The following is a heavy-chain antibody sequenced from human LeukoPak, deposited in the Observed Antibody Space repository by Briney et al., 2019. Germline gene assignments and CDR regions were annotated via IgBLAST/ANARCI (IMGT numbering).Heavy chain of an antibody. D-gene: IGHD3-22*01. CDR1: GLTFSRYA. CDR2: VSTSGGST. Sequence: GGSLRLSCAASGLTFSRYAMSWVRQAPGKWLEWVSGVSTSGGSTYYADSVKGRFTISRDNSKNTLHLQMNSLRAEDTAIYYCAKQAYDSPRTDFDYWGQGTLVTVSS. V-gene: IGHV3-23*01. J-gene: IGHJ4*02. CDR3: AKQAYDSPRTDFDY.